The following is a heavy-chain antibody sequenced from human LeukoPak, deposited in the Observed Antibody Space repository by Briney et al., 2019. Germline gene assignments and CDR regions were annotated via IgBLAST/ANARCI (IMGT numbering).Heavy chain of an antibody. J-gene: IGHJ4*02. CDR1: GFTFSSYG. Sequence: GGSLRLSCAASGFTFSSYGMSWVRQAPGKGLEWVSAISGSGGSTYYADSVKGRFTISRDNSKNTLYLQMNSLRAEDTAVYYCARISGRRYFDYWGQGTLVTVSS. CDR2: ISGSGGST. CDR3: ARISGRRYFDY. D-gene: IGHD3-10*01. V-gene: IGHV3-23*01.